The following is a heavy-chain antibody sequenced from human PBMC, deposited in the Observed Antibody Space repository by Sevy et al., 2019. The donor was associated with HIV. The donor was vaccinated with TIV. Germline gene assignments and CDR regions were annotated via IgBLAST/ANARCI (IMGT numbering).Heavy chain of an antibody. CDR3: ARDEDLARGTEFDY. J-gene: IGHJ4*02. D-gene: IGHD2-15*01. CDR2: IYHSGST. Sequence: LSLTCTVSGYSISSGYYWGWIRQPPGKGLEWIGNIYHSGSTYYNPSLKSRVTISVDTSKNQFSLKLSSVTAADTAVYYCARDEDLARGTEFDYWGQGTLVTVSS. V-gene: IGHV4-38-2*02. CDR1: GYSISSGYY.